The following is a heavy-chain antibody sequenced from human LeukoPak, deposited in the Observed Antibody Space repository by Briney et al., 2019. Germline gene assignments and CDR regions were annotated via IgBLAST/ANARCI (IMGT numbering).Heavy chain of an antibody. CDR2: ISSSGSTI. Sequence: PGGSLRLSCGASGFTFSSYEMNWVRQAPGKGLEWVSYISSSGSTIYYSDSVKGRFTISRDNAKNSLYLQMSSLRAEDTAVYYCVKGSSGWYEGYFDYWGQGTLVTVSS. CDR1: GFTFSSYE. J-gene: IGHJ4*02. CDR3: VKGSSGWYEGYFDY. D-gene: IGHD6-19*01. V-gene: IGHV3-48*03.